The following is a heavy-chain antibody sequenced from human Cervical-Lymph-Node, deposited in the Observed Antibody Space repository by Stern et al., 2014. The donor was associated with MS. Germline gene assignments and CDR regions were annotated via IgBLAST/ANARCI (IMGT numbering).Heavy chain of an antibody. CDR3: CTSTTVTTNY. J-gene: IGHJ4*02. CDR1: GFTFSGSA. CDR2: IRSKANNYAT. V-gene: IGHV3-73*01. D-gene: IGHD4-17*01. Sequence: EVQLLESGGGLVQPGGSLKLSCAASGFTFSGSAMHWVRQASGKGLEWVGRIRSKANNYATGYAVSVKGRFTISRDDSKNTAYLQMNSLKTEDTAVYYCCTSTTVTTNYWGQGTLVTVSS.